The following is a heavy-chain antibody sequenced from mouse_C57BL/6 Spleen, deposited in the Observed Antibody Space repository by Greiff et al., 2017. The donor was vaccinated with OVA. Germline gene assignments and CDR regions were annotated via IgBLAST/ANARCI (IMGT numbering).Heavy chain of an antibody. V-gene: IGHV5-17*01. Sequence: EVKLVESGGGLVKPGGSLKLSCAASGFTFSDYGMHWVRQAPEKGLEWVAYISSGSSTIYYADTVKGRFTISRDNAKNTLFLQMTSLRSEDTAMYYCARGYDGYYEAMDYWGQGTSVTVSS. CDR3: ARGYDGYYEAMDY. D-gene: IGHD2-3*01. CDR1: GFTFSDYG. J-gene: IGHJ4*01. CDR2: ISSGSSTI.